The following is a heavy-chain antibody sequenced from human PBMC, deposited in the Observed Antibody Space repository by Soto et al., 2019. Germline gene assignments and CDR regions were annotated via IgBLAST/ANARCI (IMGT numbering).Heavy chain of an antibody. D-gene: IGHD1-26*01. CDR2: IYNSGST. V-gene: IGHV4-59*01. J-gene: IGHJ3*02. Sequence: SETLSLTCTVSGGYISNDYWSWIRQPPGKELEWIGYIYNSGSTNYNPSLKSRVTISVDTSKNQFSLRLSSVTSADTAVYYCARGIAGAASGRAFDIWGQGKMVTVSS. CDR3: ARGIAGAASGRAFDI. CDR1: GGYISNDY.